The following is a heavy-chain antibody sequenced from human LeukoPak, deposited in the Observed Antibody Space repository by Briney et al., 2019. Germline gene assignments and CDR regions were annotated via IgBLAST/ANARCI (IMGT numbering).Heavy chain of an antibody. D-gene: IGHD5-24*01. CDR2: IYYRGST. CDR3: AREPRRDGYADY. CDR1: GGSISSHY. J-gene: IGHJ4*02. Sequence: SETLSLTCTVSGGSISSHYWSWIRQPPGKGLEWIGYIYYRGSTNYNPSLKSRVTISVDTSKNQFSLKLSSVTAADTAVYYCAREPRRDGYADYWGQGTLVTVSS. V-gene: IGHV4-59*11.